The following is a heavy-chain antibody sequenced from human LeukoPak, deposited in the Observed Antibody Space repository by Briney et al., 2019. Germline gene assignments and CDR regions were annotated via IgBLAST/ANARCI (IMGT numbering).Heavy chain of an antibody. J-gene: IGHJ4*02. CDR2: INPNSGGT. Sequence: ASVKVSCKASGYTFTSHGITWVRQAPGQGLEWMGWINPNSGGTNYAQKFQGRVTMTRDTSISTAYMELSRLRSDDTAVYYCARDRGIVEVPAAIPEYYFDYWGQGTLVTVSS. D-gene: IGHD2-2*01. CDR3: ARDRGIVEVPAAIPEYYFDY. CDR1: GYTFTSHG. V-gene: IGHV1-2*02.